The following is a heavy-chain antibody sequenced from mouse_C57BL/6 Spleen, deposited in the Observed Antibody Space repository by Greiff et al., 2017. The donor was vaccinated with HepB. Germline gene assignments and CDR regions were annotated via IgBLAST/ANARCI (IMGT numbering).Heavy chain of an antibody. J-gene: IGHJ2*01. CDR2: IRSKSNNYAT. CDR1: GFSFNTYA. V-gene: IGHV10-1*01. CDR3: VRQYDYDGYFDY. Sequence: EVKLVESGGGLVQPKGSLKLSCAASGFSFNTYAMNWVRQAPGKGLEWVARIRSKSNNYATYYADSVKDRFTISRDDSESMLYLQMNNLKTEDTAMYYCVRQYDYDGYFDYWGQGTTLTVSS. D-gene: IGHD2-4*01.